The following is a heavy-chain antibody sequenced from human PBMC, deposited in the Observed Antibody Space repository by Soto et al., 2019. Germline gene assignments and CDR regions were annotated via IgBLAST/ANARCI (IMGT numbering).Heavy chain of an antibody. CDR1: GGTFSSYA. V-gene: IGHV1-69*13. Sequence: SVKVSCKASGGTFSSYAISWVRQAPGQGLEWTGGIIPIFGTANYAQKFQDRVTITADESTSTAYMELSSLRSEDTAAYYCARDIGVGYYGMDVWGQGTTVTVSS. CDR2: IIPIFGTA. J-gene: IGHJ6*02. D-gene: IGHD3-10*01. CDR3: ARDIGVGYYGMDV.